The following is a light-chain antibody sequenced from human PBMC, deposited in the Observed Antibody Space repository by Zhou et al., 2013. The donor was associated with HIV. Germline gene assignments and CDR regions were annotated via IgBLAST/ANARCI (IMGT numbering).Light chain of an antibody. CDR2: GVS. Sequence: QSALTQPASVSGSLGQSITISCTGTSSDVGGYNYVSWYQQQPGKAPKLMIYGVSERPSGVSYRFSGSKSGNTASLTISGLQAEDGADYYCSSYTSSITWVFGGGTRLTVL. V-gene: IGLV2-14*01. CDR3: SSYTSSITWV. CDR1: SSDVGGYNY. J-gene: IGLJ3*02.